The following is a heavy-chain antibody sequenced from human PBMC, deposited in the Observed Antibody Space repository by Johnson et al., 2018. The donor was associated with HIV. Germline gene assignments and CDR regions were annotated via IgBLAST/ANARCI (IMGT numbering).Heavy chain of an antibody. CDR1: GFTFSSYA. CDR3: ARGGLGDYVVAFDI. Sequence: VQLVESGGDLVQPGGSLRLSCTASGFTFSSYAMYWVRQAPGKGLEWVAVISYDGSNKYYADSVKGRFTISRDNSKNTLYLQMNSLRAEDTAVYYCARGGLGDYVVAFDIWGQGTMVTVSS. D-gene: IGHD4-17*01. J-gene: IGHJ3*02. V-gene: IGHV3-30-3*01. CDR2: ISYDGSNK.